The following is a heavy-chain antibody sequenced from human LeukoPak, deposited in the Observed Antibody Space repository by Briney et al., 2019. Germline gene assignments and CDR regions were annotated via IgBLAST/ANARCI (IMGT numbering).Heavy chain of an antibody. D-gene: IGHD3-10*01. CDR3: AGGTLREVGHYYYGMDV. Sequence: GGSLRLSCAASGFTFSAYAMHWVRQAPGKGLEWVALIANDGSYKYYTDSAKGRFIISRDNSKDTLYLQMSSLRAEDTSVYYCAGGTLREVGHYYYGMDVWGQGTTVTVSS. J-gene: IGHJ6*02. CDR1: GFTFSAYA. V-gene: IGHV3-30*04. CDR2: IANDGSYK.